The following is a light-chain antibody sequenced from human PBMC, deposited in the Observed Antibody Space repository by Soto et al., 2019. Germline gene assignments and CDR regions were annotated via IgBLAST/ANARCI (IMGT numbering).Light chain of an antibody. V-gene: IGKV3-20*01. CDR1: QSVSSSY. CDR3: QQYGSSPT. CDR2: GAS. J-gene: IGKJ4*01. Sequence: DTVLTQSPGTLSLSPGERATLSCRASQSVSSSYLAWYQQKPGQAPRLLIYGASSRATGIPDRFSGSGSGTDFTLTISRQEPEDFAVYYCQQYGSSPTFGGGTKVEIK.